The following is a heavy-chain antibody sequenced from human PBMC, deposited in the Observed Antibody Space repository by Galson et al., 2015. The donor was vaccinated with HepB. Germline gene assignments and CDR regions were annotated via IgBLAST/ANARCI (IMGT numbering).Heavy chain of an antibody. Sequence: SLRLSCAASGFTFRNHWMHWVRQAPGKGLVWVSRINRDGSSTNYADSVKGRFAISRDNAKNTLYLQMSSLRAEDTAVYYCARGIEVLPDASGMDVWGRGTTVTVSS. CDR1: GFTFRNHW. J-gene: IGHJ6*01. V-gene: IGHV3-74*01. CDR2: INRDGSST. D-gene: IGHD2-2*01. CDR3: ARGIEVLPDASGMDV.